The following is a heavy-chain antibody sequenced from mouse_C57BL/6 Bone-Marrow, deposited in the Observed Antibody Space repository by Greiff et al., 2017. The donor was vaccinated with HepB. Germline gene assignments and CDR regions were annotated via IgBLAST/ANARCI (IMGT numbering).Heavy chain of an antibody. CDR3: ARAHYYGRRYWYFGV. Sequence: QVQLQQPGTELVKPGASVKLSCKASGYTFTSYWMHWVKQRPGQGLEWIGNINPSNGGTNYNEKFKSKATLTVDKSSSTAYMQLSSLTSEDSAVYYCARAHYYGRRYWYFGVWGTGTTVTVSS. D-gene: IGHD1-1*01. V-gene: IGHV1-53*01. J-gene: IGHJ1*03. CDR1: GYTFTSYW. CDR2: INPSNGGT.